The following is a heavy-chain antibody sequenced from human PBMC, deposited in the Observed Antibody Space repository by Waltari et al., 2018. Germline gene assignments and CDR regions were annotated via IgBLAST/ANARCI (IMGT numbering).Heavy chain of an antibody. CDR1: GGSISRYY. J-gene: IGHJ4*02. D-gene: IGHD3-22*01. CDR2: IYYSGST. Sequence: QVQLQESGPGLVKPSETLSLTCTVSGGSISRYYWSWIRQPPGKGLEWIGYIYYSGSTNYNPSLKSRVTISVDTSKNQFSLKLSSVTAADTAVYYCARGYYNSSGPRLIDYWGQGTLVTVSS. V-gene: IGHV4-59*01. CDR3: ARGYYNSSGPRLIDY.